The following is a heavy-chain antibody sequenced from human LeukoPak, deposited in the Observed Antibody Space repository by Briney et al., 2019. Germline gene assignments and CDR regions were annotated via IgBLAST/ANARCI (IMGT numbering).Heavy chain of an antibody. CDR1: GYTFNGYG. D-gene: IGHD3-10*01. Sequence: GTSVKLSCTASGYTFNGYGINWVRHARGQGREWRGGIRPYKDTPYNTQQVQRRVTLTIDTATNTAHMELSSLRSDDSAVYYCASADGGYYYYYMDVWGKGATVTVSS. J-gene: IGHJ6*03. CDR3: ASADGGYYYYYMDV. V-gene: IGHV1-18*01. CDR2: IRPYKDTP.